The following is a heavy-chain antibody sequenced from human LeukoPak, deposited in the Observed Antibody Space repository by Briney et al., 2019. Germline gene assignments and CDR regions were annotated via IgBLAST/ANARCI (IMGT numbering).Heavy chain of an antibody. CDR3: ARDGAWGRYFDWSYYFDY. CDR1: GFTVSSNY. J-gene: IGHJ4*02. Sequence: GGSLRLSCAASGFTVSSNYMTWVRQAPGKGLEWVSVMYTLGNTYYADSVKGRFTISRDNSKNTLYLQMNSLRAGDTAVYYCARDGAWGRYFDWSYYFDYWGQGTLVTVSS. D-gene: IGHD3-9*01. V-gene: IGHV3-66*03. CDR2: MYTLGNT.